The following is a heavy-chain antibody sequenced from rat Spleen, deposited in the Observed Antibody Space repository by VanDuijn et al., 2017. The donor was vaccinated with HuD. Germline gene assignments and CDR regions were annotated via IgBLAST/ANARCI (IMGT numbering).Heavy chain of an antibody. Sequence: QVQLKESGPGLVQPSQTLSLTCTVSGFSLTSHHVSWVRQPPGEGLEWMGIIWSNGGADYNSPLKSRLSISRDTSKSQVYLKMNSLQTEDTATYCCARGCYDDDYDYNWFAYWCQGTLVTVSS. V-gene: IGHV2-43*01. CDR3: ARGCYDDDYDYNWFAY. CDR2: IWSNGGA. CDR1: GFSLTSHH. D-gene: IGHD1-12*03. J-gene: IGHJ3*01.